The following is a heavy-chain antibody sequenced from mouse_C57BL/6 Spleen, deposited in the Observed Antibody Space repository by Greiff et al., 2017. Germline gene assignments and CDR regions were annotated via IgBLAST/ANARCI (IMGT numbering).Heavy chain of an antibody. J-gene: IGHJ4*01. Sequence: VQLQQPGAELVRPGSSVKLSCKASGYTFTSYWMDWVKQRPGQGLEWIGNIYPSDSETHYNQKFKDKATLTVDKSSSTAYMQLSSLTSEDSAVYYCAISGIYYGSRDYAMDYWGQGTSVTVSS. CDR1: GYTFTSYW. V-gene: IGHV1-61*01. D-gene: IGHD1-1*01. CDR2: IYPSDSET. CDR3: AISGIYYGSRDYAMDY.